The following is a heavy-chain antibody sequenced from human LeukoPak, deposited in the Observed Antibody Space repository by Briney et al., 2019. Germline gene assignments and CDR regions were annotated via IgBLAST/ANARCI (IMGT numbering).Heavy chain of an antibody. Sequence: ASETLSLTCTVSGGSISSSSYYWGWIRQPPGKGLEWIGSIYYSGSTYYNPSLKSRVTISVDTPKNQFSLKLSSVTAADTAVYYCARGRGTTVVTTSGGTDYWGQGTLVTVSS. J-gene: IGHJ4*02. V-gene: IGHV4-39*07. CDR3: ARGRGTTVVTTSGGTDY. CDR2: IYYSGST. D-gene: IGHD4-23*01. CDR1: GGSISSSSYY.